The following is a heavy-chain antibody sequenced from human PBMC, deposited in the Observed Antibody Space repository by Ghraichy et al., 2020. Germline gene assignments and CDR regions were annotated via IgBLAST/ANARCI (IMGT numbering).Heavy chain of an antibody. V-gene: IGHV3-23*01. CDR3: AKDWGGYSSGWYGR. CDR2: ISGNGAGT. D-gene: IGHD6-19*01. CDR1: GFTFSSYA. Sequence: GGSLRLSCAASGFTFSSYAMSWVRQAPGKGLEWVSTISGNGAGTYYADSVKGRFTISRDNSKNTLYLQMNSLRAEDTAVYYCAKDWGGYSSGWYGRWGQGTLVTVSS. J-gene: IGHJ4*02.